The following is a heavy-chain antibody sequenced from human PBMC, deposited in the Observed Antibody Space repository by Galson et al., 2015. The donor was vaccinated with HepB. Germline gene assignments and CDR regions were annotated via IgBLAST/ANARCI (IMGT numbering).Heavy chain of an antibody. Sequence: SETLSLTCAVYGGSFSDYHWTWIRQPPGKGLEWIGEINHSGSTSSNPSLKSRVTISIDMSKSQVSLTLTSVTAADTAVYYCARDFVIGGEYGDYRTALGPWGQGMLVIVSS. D-gene: IGHD4-17*01. V-gene: IGHV4-34*01. J-gene: IGHJ5*02. CDR1: GGSFSDYH. CDR2: INHSGST. CDR3: ARDFVIGGEYGDYRTALGP.